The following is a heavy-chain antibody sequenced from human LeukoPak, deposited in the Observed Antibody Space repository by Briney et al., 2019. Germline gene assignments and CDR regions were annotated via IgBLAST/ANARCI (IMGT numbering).Heavy chain of an antibody. J-gene: IGHJ6*02. CDR2: ISGSGGST. D-gene: IGHD2-15*01. V-gene: IGHV3-23*01. Sequence: GGSLRLSCAASGFTFSSYAMSWVRQAPGKGLEWVSAISGSGGSTYYADSVKGRFTISRDNSKNTLYLQMNSLRAEDTAVYYCAKVHLLPSYYYYGMDVWGQGTTVTVPS. CDR1: GFTFSSYA. CDR3: AKVHLLPSYYYYGMDV.